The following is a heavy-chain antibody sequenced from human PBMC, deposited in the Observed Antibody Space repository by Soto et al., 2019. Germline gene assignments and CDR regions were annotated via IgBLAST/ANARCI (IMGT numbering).Heavy chain of an antibody. J-gene: IGHJ4*02. Sequence: QVQLVQSGAEVKKPGASVNVSCKASGYTFTVYYMHWVRQAPGQGLEWMGWINPKSGGTMYPQKFEGRFTMTLDTSISTAYMALTRLRSDDTAVYYCARALAKDGGSAGVDYWGQVTLVSDSS. CDR1: GYTFTVYY. CDR2: INPKSGGT. V-gene: IGHV1-2*02. CDR3: ARALAKDGGSAGVDY. D-gene: IGHD1-26*01.